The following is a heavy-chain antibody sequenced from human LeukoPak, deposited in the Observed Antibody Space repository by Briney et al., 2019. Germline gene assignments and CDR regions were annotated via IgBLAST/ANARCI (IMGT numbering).Heavy chain of an antibody. CDR3: ARDQGCTSATCRNNWFDP. Sequence: GGSLRLSCAASGFTFSSYSMNWVRQAPGKGLEWVAVIYSGGTTYYAASVKGRFTTSRDSSKNTLDLQMNSLRPEDTAVYFCARDQGCTSATCRNNWFDPWGQGTLVTVSS. V-gene: IGHV3-66*02. D-gene: IGHD2-2*01. J-gene: IGHJ5*02. CDR1: GFTFSSYS. CDR2: IYSGGTT.